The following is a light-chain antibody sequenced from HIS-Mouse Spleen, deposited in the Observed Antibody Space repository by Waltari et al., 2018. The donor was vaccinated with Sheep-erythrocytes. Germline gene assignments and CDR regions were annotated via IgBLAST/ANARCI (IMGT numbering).Light chain of an antibody. Sequence: TQSPATLSLSPGERATLSCRASQSISSYLNWYQQKPGKAPQLLIYAASSLQSGVPSRFSVSGSVTDFTLTISSLQPEDFATYYCQQSYSTPPLTFGGGTKVEIK. CDR3: QQSYSTPPLT. V-gene: IGKV1-39*01. CDR1: QSISSY. J-gene: IGKJ4*01. CDR2: AAS.